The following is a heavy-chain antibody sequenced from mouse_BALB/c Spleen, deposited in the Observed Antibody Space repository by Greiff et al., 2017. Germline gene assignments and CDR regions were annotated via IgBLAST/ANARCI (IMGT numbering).Heavy chain of an antibody. CDR3: AREFFAMSYAMDY. D-gene: IGHD1-1*02. CDR2: IDPANGNT. J-gene: IGHJ4*01. V-gene: IGHV14-3*02. Sequence: EVQLQQSGAELVKPGASVKLSCTASGFNIKDTYMHWVKQRPEQGLEWIGRIDPANGNTKYDPKFQGKATITADTSSNTAYLQLSSLTSEDTAVYYCAREFFAMSYAMDYWGQGTSVTVSS. CDR1: GFNIKDTY.